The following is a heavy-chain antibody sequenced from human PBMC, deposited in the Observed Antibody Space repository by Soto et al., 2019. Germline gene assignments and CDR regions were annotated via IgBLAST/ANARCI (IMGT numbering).Heavy chain of an antibody. J-gene: IGHJ6*03. CDR2: ISLSSSTI. CDR1: GFTFSSYN. Sequence: EVQLVESGGGLVQPGGSLRLSCAASGFTFSSYNMNWVRQAPGKGLEWISDISLSSSTIFYAESVKGRFTISRDNAKKSLYLQMNSLRAEDTAVYYCARDSRNYYYYMDVWGKVTTVTVSS. V-gene: IGHV3-48*01. CDR3: ARDSRNYYYYMDV.